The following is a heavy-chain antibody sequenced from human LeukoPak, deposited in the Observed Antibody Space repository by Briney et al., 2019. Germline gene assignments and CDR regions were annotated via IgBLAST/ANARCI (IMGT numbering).Heavy chain of an antibody. CDR2: LKQDGSEE. CDR1: GFTFSAYW. Sequence: GGSLRLSCAASGFTFSAYWMSWVRQAPGKGLEWVANLKQDGSEEYYVDSVKGRFTISRDNAKNSLYLQMNSLRAEDTAVYYCARDDGFYSGSGIYQSYFDHWGQGILVTVSP. D-gene: IGHD3-10*01. J-gene: IGHJ4*02. V-gene: IGHV3-7*01. CDR3: ARDDGFYSGSGIYQSYFDH.